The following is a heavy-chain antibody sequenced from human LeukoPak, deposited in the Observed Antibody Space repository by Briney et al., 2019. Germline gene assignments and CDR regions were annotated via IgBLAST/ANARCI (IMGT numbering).Heavy chain of an antibody. CDR2: ISASNGDT. V-gene: IGHV1-18*01. J-gene: IGHJ4*02. Sequence: ASVKVSCKASGYTFTRYGISWVRQAPGQGLQWLGWISASNGDTNYAQKFRDRVTMSTDTSTGTAYLDVRSLTSDDTAVYYCARDHSNWNYAPDFWGQGTLVIVSS. D-gene: IGHD1-7*01. CDR3: ARDHSNWNYAPDF. CDR1: GYTFTRYG.